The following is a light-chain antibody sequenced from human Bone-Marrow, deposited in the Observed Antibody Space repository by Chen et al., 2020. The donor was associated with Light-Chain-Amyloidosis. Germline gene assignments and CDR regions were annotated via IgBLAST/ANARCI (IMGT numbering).Light chain of an antibody. CDR3: QSYQGSSQGV. CDR1: SGNIATNY. Sequence: NFMLTQLHPAPDSPGKTLTITRTRSSGNIATNYVQWYQQRPGRSPTTVIYEDDQRPSGVPDRFSGSIDRSSNSTSLTISGLKTEDEADYYCQSYQGSSQGVFGGGTKLTVL. J-gene: IGLJ3*02. V-gene: IGLV6-57*01. CDR2: EDD.